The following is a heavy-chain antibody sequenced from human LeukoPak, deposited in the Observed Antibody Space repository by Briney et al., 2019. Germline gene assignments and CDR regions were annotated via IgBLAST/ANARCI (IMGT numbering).Heavy chain of an antibody. Sequence: GGSLRLSCAASGFTFSSYGMHWVRQAPGKGLEWVAVISYDGSNKYYADSVKGRFTISRDNSKNTLYLQMNSLRAEDTAVYYCAKEMAIQLSSVYWGQGTLVTVSS. CDR3: AKEMAIQLSSVY. J-gene: IGHJ4*02. CDR1: GFTFSSYG. V-gene: IGHV3-30*18. D-gene: IGHD5-18*01. CDR2: ISYDGSNK.